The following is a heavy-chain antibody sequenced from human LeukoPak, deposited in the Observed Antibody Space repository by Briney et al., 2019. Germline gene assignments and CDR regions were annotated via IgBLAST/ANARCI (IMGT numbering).Heavy chain of an antibody. CDR1: GGSFSGYY. CDR2: INHSGST. Sequence: PSETLSLTCAVYGGSFSGYYWSWIRQPPGKGLEWIGEINHSGSTNYNPSLKSRVTISVDTSKNQFSLKLSSVTAADTAVYYCASLYDSSGYSRYYYYGMDVWGQGTTVTVSS. J-gene: IGHJ6*02. D-gene: IGHD3-22*01. V-gene: IGHV4-34*01. CDR3: ASLYDSSGYSRYYYYGMDV.